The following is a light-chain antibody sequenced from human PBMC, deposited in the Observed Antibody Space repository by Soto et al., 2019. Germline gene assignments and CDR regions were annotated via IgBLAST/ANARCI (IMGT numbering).Light chain of an antibody. Sequence: QLVLTQSPSASASLGASVKLTCTLSSGHTSYAIAWHQQQPEKGPRYLMKLNSDGSHSRGDGLPDRFSGSSSGAERFLTISSLQSEDEGDYYCQTWGTDVYVVFGGGTKVTVL. V-gene: IGLV4-69*01. CDR3: QTWGTDVYVV. J-gene: IGLJ2*01. CDR2: LNSDGSH. CDR1: SGHTSYA.